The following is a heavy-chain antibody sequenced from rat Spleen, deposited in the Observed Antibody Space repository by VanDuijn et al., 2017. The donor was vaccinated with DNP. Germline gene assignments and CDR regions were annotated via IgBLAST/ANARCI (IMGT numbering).Heavy chain of an antibody. D-gene: IGHD1-4*01. J-gene: IGHJ2*01. CDR3: NRNEFGQPGVY. V-gene: IGHV2-27*01. CDR2: IQSGGNT. Sequence: QVQLKESGPGLVQPSRTLSLTCTVSGFSLTNYHVHWVRQPPGKGLEWMGRIQSGGNTDYNSALKSRLSISRDTSKSQVFLKMNSVQTEDTGIYYCNRNEFGQPGVYWGQGVMVTVSS. CDR1: GFSLTNYH.